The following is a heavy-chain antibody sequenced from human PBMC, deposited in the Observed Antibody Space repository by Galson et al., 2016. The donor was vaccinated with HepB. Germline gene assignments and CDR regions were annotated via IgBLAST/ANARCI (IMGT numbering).Heavy chain of an antibody. V-gene: IGHV1-69*13. CDR3: ASNPYYYDYMNV. J-gene: IGHJ6*03. Sequence: SVKVSCKASGGTFNNYGISWVRQAPGQGLEWMGGIIPIFGTANYTQRFQGRVTITADESTSTVYMELSRLSSEDTAVYFCASNPYYYDYMNVWGKGTTDTVSS. CDR2: IIPIFGTA. CDR1: GGTFNNYG.